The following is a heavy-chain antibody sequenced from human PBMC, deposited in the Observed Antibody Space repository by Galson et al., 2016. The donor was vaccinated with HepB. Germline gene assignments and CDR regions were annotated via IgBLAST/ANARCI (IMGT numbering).Heavy chain of an antibody. V-gene: IGHV3-33*06. CDR1: GFSFNSYA. Sequence: SLRLSCAASGFSFNSYAMHWVRQAPDKGLEWVAVIWNDGSNQYYADSVKGRFTISRDSSKDTLYLQMNSLRAEDTAVYYCAKGGDSNTFFYGIVLWGQGTLVSVSS. CDR2: IWNDGSNQ. D-gene: IGHD2/OR15-2a*01. CDR3: AKGGDSNTFFYGIVL. J-gene: IGHJ4*02.